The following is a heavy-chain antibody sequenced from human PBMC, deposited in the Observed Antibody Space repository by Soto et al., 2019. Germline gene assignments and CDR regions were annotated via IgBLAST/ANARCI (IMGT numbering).Heavy chain of an antibody. J-gene: IGHJ5*02. V-gene: IGHV4-38-2*02. D-gene: IGHD3-22*01. CDR1: GYSISSGYY. CDR3: ARDKRVTMIGGWFDP. CDR2: IYHSGKT. Sequence: SETLSLTCVVSGYSISSGYYWAWIRQPPGKELEWIGSIYHSGKTYYKPSLRSRVTVSVDTSKNQFSMKLISVTAADTAVYYCARDKRVTMIGGWFDPWGQGTLVTVSS.